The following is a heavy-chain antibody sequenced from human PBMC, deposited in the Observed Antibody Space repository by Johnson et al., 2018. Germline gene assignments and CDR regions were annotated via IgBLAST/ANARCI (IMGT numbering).Heavy chain of an antibody. D-gene: IGHD1-26*01. Sequence: QVQLVQSGGGVVQXGRSXRLXCAASGFTFSSYAMHWVRQAPGKGLEWVAVISYDGSNKYYADSVKGRFTISRDNAKNSLWLQMNSLRAEDTAVYYCATEGGSYGQNVSYFQHWGQGTLVTVSS. J-gene: IGHJ1*01. CDR1: GFTFSSYA. V-gene: IGHV3-30-3*01. CDR2: ISYDGSNK. CDR3: ATEGGSYGQNVSYFQH.